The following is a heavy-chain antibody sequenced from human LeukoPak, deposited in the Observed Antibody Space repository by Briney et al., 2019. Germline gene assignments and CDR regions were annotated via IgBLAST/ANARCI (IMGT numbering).Heavy chain of an antibody. CDR3: ARFYDRSGPHFDY. CDR1: GASISSYY. Sequence: SETLSLTCTVSGASISSYYWSWIRQPPGKGLEWIGDMHYSGGTNYNPSLKSRVTISVDTSKNQFSLKLSSVTAADTAVYYCARFYDRSGPHFDYWGQGTLVTVSS. J-gene: IGHJ4*02. D-gene: IGHD3-22*01. V-gene: IGHV4-59*01. CDR2: MHYSGGT.